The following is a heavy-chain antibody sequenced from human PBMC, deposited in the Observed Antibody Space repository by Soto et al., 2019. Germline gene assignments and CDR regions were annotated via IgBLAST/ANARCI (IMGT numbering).Heavy chain of an antibody. J-gene: IGHJ6*02. V-gene: IGHV1-58*01. Sequence: LVKVAWKASGFSFSISAVQWVRQARGQRLEWIGGIFVGSGNTNYAQKFHERVTITRDMSTSTAYMELSSLRSEDTAVYYCAADPHYYCSGSYYLHYYSGMDIWGQATTVTVSS. D-gene: IGHD3-10*01. CDR1: GFSFSISA. CDR2: IFVGSGNT. CDR3: AADPHYYCSGSYYLHYYSGMDI.